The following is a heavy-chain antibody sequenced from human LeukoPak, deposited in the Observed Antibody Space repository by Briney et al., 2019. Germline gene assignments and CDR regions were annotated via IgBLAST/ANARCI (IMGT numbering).Heavy chain of an antibody. CDR2: IYYSGST. Sequence: SETLSLTCTVSGGSISSYYWSWIRQPPGKGLEWIGYIYYSGSTNYNPSLKSRVTISVDTSKNQFSLKLSSVTAADTAVYYCARGGRIETKYYYDSSGYYEFDYWGQGTLVTVSS. CDR1: GGSISSYY. V-gene: IGHV4-59*01. CDR3: ARGGRIETKYYYDSSGYYEFDY. J-gene: IGHJ4*02. D-gene: IGHD3-22*01.